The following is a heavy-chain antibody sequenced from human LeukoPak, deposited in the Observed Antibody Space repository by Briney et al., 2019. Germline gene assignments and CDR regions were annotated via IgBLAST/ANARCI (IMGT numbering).Heavy chain of an antibody. CDR1: GGSISNYY. CDR3: ARVGDYALKD. V-gene: IGHV4-4*07. Sequence: PSGTLSLTCTVSGGSISNYYWSWIRQPAGKGLEWIGRFYNSGSTNCNPSLKSRVTMSVDTSKNQFSLKLSSVTAADTAVYYCARVGDYALKDWGQGTLVTVSS. CDR2: FYNSGST. J-gene: IGHJ4*02. D-gene: IGHD3-16*01.